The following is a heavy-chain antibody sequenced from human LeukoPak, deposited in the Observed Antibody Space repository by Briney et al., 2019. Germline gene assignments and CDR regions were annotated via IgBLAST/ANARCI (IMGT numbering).Heavy chain of an antibody. V-gene: IGHV3-23*01. CDR2: ISRSGGST. CDR3: ARGLAVASPYYYYGMDV. CDR1: GFTFSNYD. Sequence: GGSLRLSCAASGFTFSNYDMSWVRQAPGKGPEWVSGISRSGGSTYYADSVKGRFTISRDNAKNSLYLQMNSLRAEDTAVYYCARGLAVASPYYYYGMDVWGKGTTVTVSS. D-gene: IGHD6-19*01. J-gene: IGHJ6*04.